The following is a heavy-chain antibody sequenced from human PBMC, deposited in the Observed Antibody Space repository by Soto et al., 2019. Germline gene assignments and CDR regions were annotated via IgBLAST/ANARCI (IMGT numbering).Heavy chain of an antibody. CDR1: GGSISSYY. V-gene: IGHV4-59*08. CDR2: IYYSGST. D-gene: IGHD2-21*02. Sequence: SETLSLTCTVSGGSISSYYWSWIRQPPGKGLEWIGYIYYSGSTNYNPSLKSRVTISVDTSKNQFSLKLSSVTAADTAVYYCARQEPFCGGDCCFDYWGQGTLVTVSS. J-gene: IGHJ4*02. CDR3: ARQEPFCGGDCCFDY.